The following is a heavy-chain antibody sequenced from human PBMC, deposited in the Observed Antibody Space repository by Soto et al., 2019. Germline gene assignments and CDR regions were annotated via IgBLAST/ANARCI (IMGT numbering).Heavy chain of an antibody. D-gene: IGHD6-13*01. CDR1: GFTFSSYA. CDR3: ARDGGYSSSNGMDV. J-gene: IGHJ6*02. V-gene: IGHV3-30-3*01. Sequence: GGSLRLSCAASGFTFSSYAMHWVRQAPGKGLEWVAVISYDGSNKYYADSVKGRFTISRDNSKNTLYQQMNSLRAEDTAVYYCARDGGYSSSNGMDVWGQGTTVTVSS. CDR2: ISYDGSNK.